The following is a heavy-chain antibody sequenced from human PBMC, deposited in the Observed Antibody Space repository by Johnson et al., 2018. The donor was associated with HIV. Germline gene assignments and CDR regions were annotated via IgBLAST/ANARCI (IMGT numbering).Heavy chain of an antibody. V-gene: IGHV3-33*03. CDR2: IRYDGSNK. CDR1: GFTFSRYG. D-gene: IGHD7-27*01. J-gene: IGHJ3*02. CDR3: AKVTLGIGAFDI. Sequence: QVQLVESGGGVVQPGRSLRLSCAASGFTFSRYGMHWVRQAPGKGLEWVAFIRYDGSNKYYADSVKGRFTISRDNAKNSLYLQMNSLRAEDTAVYYCAKVTLGIGAFDIWGQGTMVTVSS.